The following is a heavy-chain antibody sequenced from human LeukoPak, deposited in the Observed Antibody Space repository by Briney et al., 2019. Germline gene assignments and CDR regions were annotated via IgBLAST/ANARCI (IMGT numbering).Heavy chain of an antibody. CDR1: GYTFTAYY. J-gene: IGHJ4*02. CDR3: ARDNQHESGDY. D-gene: IGHD3-10*01. Sequence: ASVRVSCKASGYTFTAYYLHWVRQAPGQGLEWMGWINPNSGGTNYAQKFQGRVTMTRDTSISTAYMELSRLRSDDTAVYYCARDNQHESGDYWGQGTLVTVSS. V-gene: IGHV1-2*02. CDR2: INPNSGGT.